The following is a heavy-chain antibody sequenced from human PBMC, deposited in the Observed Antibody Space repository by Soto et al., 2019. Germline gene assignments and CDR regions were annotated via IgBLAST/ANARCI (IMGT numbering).Heavy chain of an antibody. V-gene: IGHV4-59*02. CDR3: ARGPGASGTYHYYFDY. CDR2: IYNTGST. CDR1: GDSVSTYW. J-gene: IGHJ4*02. Sequence: SETLSLTCTVYGDSVSTYWWSWIRQPPGKGLEWIAYIYNTGSTNYNPSLKSRVTISLDASKNQFSLKLRSVTAADTAVYYCARGPGASGTYHYYFDYWGQGTLVTVSS. D-gene: IGHD3-10*01.